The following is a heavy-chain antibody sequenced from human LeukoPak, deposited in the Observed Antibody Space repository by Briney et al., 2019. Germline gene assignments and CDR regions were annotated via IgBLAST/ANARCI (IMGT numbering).Heavy chain of an antibody. CDR2: IYYSGST. J-gene: IGHJ6*02. D-gene: IGHD6-19*01. CDR3: AREGSSGRYGPIRGMDV. Sequence: SSETLSLTCTVSGGSITSFYWSWIRQPPGKGLEWIGYIYYSGSTNYNPSLKSRVTISVDTSKNQFSLKLSSVTAADTAVYYCAREGSSGRYGPIRGMDVWGQGTTVTVSS. V-gene: IGHV4-59*12. CDR1: GGSITSFY.